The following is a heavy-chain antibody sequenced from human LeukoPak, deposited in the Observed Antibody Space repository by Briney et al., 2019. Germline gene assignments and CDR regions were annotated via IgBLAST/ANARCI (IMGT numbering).Heavy chain of an antibody. Sequence: PGGSLRLSCAASTVIFRKYWMGWARQAPGKGLEWVSAISGSGGSTYYADSVKGRFTISKDSSKNTLYLQMNSLRAEDTAVYYCAKDRRSYGRTRIAWGQGTLVTVSS. CDR1: TVIFRKYW. CDR3: AKDRRSYGRTRIA. CDR2: ISGSGGST. J-gene: IGHJ5*02. V-gene: IGHV3-23*01. D-gene: IGHD5-18*01.